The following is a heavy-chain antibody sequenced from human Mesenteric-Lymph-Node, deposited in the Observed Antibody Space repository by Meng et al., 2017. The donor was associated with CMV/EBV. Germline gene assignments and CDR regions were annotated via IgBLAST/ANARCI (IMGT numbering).Heavy chain of an antibody. CDR1: GFTFSSYG. Sequence: GESLKISCAASGFTFSSYGMHWVRQAPGKGLEWAAVIWYDGSNKYYADSVKGRFTISRDNSKNTLYLQMNSLRAEDTAVYYCAKDGVLVGYYGMDVWGQGTTVTVSS. CDR2: IWYDGSNK. CDR3: AKDGVLVGYYGMDV. V-gene: IGHV3-33*06. D-gene: IGHD3-3*01. J-gene: IGHJ6*02.